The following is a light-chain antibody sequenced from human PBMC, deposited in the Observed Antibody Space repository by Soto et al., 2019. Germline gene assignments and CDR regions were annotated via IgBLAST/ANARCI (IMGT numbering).Light chain of an antibody. J-gene: IGLJ1*01. CDR1: SSDVGGYNF. Sequence: QSALTQPASVSGSPGQSITISCTGTSSDVGGYNFVSWYQQHPDKAPKLMVYEVTKRPSGVSDRFSGSKSGNTASLTISGLQAEDEADYYCSAYTSGDTRVFGTGTKLTVL. CDR2: EVT. V-gene: IGLV2-14*01. CDR3: SAYTSGDTRV.